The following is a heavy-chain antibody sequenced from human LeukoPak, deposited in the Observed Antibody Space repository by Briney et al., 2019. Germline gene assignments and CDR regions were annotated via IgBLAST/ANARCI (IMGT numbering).Heavy chain of an antibody. D-gene: IGHD2-15*01. CDR2: MNPNSGNT. CDR3: ARLLRYCSGGSCLRWPFGY. CDR1: GYTFTSYD. J-gene: IGHJ4*02. Sequence: ASVKVSCKASGYTFTSYDINWVRQATGQGLEWMGWMNPNSGNTGYAQKFQGRVTMTRNTSISTAYMEPSSLRSEDTAVYYCARLLRYCSGGSCLRWPFGYWGQGTLVTVSS. V-gene: IGHV1-8*01.